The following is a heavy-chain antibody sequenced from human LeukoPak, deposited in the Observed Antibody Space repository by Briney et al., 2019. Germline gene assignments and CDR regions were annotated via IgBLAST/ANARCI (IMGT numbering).Heavy chain of an antibody. J-gene: IGHJ4*02. D-gene: IGHD1-1*01. V-gene: IGHV1-2*02. CDR1: GYTFTGYY. Sequence: ASVKVSCKASGYTFTGYYMHWVRQAPGQGLEWMGWINPNSGGTNYAQKFQGRVTMTRDTSISTAYLELSRLRSDDTAVYYCARVGATGTTSPFDYWGQGTLVTVSS. CDR2: INPNSGGT. CDR3: ARVGATGTTSPFDY.